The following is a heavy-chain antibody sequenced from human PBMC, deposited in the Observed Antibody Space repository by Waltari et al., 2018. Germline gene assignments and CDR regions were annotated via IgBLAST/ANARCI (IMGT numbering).Heavy chain of an antibody. CDR3: ARDASSSWYYFDY. D-gene: IGHD6-13*01. CDR1: GGSISSHY. J-gene: IGHJ4*02. Sequence: QVQLQESGPGLVKPSETLSLTCTVSGGSISSHYWSWIRQPPGKGLEWIGYIYYSGSTNYNPSLKSRVTISVDTSKNQFSRKLSSVTAADTAVYYCARDASSSWYYFDYWGQGTLVTVSS. CDR2: IYYSGST. V-gene: IGHV4-59*11.